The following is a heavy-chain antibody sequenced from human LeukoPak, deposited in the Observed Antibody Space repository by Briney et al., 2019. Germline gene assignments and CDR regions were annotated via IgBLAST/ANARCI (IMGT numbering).Heavy chain of an antibody. CDR2: ISGDGGST. J-gene: IGHJ4*02. CDR1: GFIFDDYA. CDR3: ARGAYTVDY. D-gene: IGHD4-11*01. V-gene: IGHV3-43*02. Sequence: PGGSLRLSCAAPGFIFDDYAIHWVRQAPGKGLEWVSLISGDGGSTFYADSVKGRFTISRDNAKNSLFLQMNSLRADDTAVYYCARGAYTVDYWGQGTLVTVSS.